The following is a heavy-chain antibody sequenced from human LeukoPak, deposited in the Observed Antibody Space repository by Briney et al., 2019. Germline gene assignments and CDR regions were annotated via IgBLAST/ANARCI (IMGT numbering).Heavy chain of an antibody. V-gene: IGHV4-59*01. CDR3: ARFQAAAGTHYYYYGMDV. D-gene: IGHD6-13*01. J-gene: IGHJ6*02. CDR2: IYYSGST. Sequence: SETLSHTCTVSGGSISSYYWSWIRQPPGKGLEWIGYIYYSGSTNYNPSLKSRVTISVDTSKNQFSLKLSSVTAADTAVYYCARFQAAAGTHYYYYGMDVWGQGTTVTVSS. CDR1: GGSISSYY.